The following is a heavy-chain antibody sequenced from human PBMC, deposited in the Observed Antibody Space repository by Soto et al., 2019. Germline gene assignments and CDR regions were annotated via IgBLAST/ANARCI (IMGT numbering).Heavy chain of an antibody. CDR2: INSDGSST. CDR3: AIAVAGPTAIAY. Sequence: EVQLVESGGGLVQPGESLRLSCVVSGFTISSYWMHWVRQAPGKGLVWVSRINSDGSSTNYADSVKGRFTISRDNAKNTLYLQMNTLRAEDTAVYYCAIAVAGPTAIAYWGQGNQVTVSS. J-gene: IGHJ4*02. V-gene: IGHV3-74*01. CDR1: GFTISSYW. D-gene: IGHD6-19*01.